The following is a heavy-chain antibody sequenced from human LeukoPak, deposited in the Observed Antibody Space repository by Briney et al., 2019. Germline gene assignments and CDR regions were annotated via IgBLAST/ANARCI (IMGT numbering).Heavy chain of an antibody. V-gene: IGHV3-23*01. J-gene: IGHJ4*02. CDR2: ISGGGGTT. CDR1: GFTLSNYA. D-gene: IGHD3-16*01. CDR3: AKGAYDYVWGSPSVN. Sequence: GGSLRLSCAASGFTLSNYAMSWVRQAPGEGLVCVSGISGGGGTTYYADSVKGRFTISRDNSKKTVYLQLNSLRAEDTAVYYCAKGAYDYVWGSPSVNRGQGTLVTVSS.